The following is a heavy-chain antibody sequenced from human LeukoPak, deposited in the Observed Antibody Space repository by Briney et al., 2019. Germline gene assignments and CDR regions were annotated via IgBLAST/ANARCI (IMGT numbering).Heavy chain of an antibody. CDR2: ISYDGSNK. CDR1: GFTFSSYA. J-gene: IGHJ3*02. V-gene: IGHV3-30*04. Sequence: PGGSLRLSCAASGFTFSSYAMHWVRQAPGKGLEWVAVISYDGSNKYYADSVKGRFTISRDNSKNTLYLQMNSLRAEDTALYYCARPYCSGGSCYPDAFDIWGQGTMVTVSS. D-gene: IGHD2-15*01. CDR3: ARPYCSGGSCYPDAFDI.